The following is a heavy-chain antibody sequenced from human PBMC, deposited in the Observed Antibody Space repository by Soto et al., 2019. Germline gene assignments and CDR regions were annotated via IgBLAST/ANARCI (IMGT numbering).Heavy chain of an antibody. D-gene: IGHD2-15*01. V-gene: IGHV3-33*01. CDR2: IWYDGSNK. Sequence: GSLRLSCAASGFTFSSYGMHWVRQAPGKGLEWVAVIWYDGSNKYYADSVKGRFTISRDNSKNTLYLQMNSLRAEDTAVYYCARGAHRVVAATNYGMDVWGQGTTVTVSS. CDR1: GFTFSSYG. J-gene: IGHJ6*02. CDR3: ARGAHRVVAATNYGMDV.